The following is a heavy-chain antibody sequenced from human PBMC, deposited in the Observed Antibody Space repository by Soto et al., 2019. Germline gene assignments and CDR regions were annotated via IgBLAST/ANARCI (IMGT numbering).Heavy chain of an antibody. J-gene: IGHJ4*02. D-gene: IGHD6-13*01. V-gene: IGHV1-69*01. Sequence: QVQLVQSGAEVKKPGSSVKVSCKASGGTLSRSAISWVRQAPGQGLEWMGGVIPIFGPAIYAQKFRGRVSIIADESTGTAYMEMSSLRSEDTAVYYCGTGSSWTKVDSWGQGTLVTVAS. CDR1: GGTLSRSA. CDR3: GTGSSWTKVDS. CDR2: VIPIFGPA.